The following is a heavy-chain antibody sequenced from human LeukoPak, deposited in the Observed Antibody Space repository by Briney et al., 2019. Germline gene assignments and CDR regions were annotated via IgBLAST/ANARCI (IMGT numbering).Heavy chain of an antibody. Sequence: PSQTLSLTCTASGGSISSGSYYWSWIRQPAGKGLEWIGRIYTSGSTKYNPSLKSRVTISVDRSKNQFSLTLSSVTAADTAVYYCARTYCGGDCRGYYYHYYMDVWGKGTTVTISS. CDR2: IYTSGST. J-gene: IGHJ6*03. CDR3: ARTYCGGDCRGYYYHYYMDV. CDR1: GGSISSGSYY. D-gene: IGHD2-21*02. V-gene: IGHV4-61*02.